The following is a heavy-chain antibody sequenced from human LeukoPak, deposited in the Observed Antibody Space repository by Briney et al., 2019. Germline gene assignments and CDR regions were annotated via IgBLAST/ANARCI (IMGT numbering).Heavy chain of an antibody. Sequence: GASVKVSCEASGYTFTGYYMHWGRQAPGQGLEWMGRINPNSGGTNYAQKFQGRVTMTRDTSISTAYMELSRLRSDDTAVYYCARERTTLTYYYDSSGYPDAFDIWGQGTMVTVSS. V-gene: IGHV1-2*06. CDR2: INPNSGGT. CDR1: GYTFTGYY. D-gene: IGHD3-22*01. J-gene: IGHJ3*02. CDR3: ARERTTLTYYYDSSGYPDAFDI.